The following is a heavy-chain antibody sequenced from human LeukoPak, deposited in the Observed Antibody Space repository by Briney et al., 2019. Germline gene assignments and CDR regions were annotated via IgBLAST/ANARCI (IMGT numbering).Heavy chain of an antibody. CDR2: IKTDGSSA. Sequence: PGGSLRLSCAASGFSFSSYWMHWVRQAPGKGLVWVSRIKTDGSSATYADSVKGRFTISRDNAKNTLYLQMNSLRAEDTAVYYCAKDRGYSYGYQLFDYWGQGTLVTVSS. CDR1: GFSFSSYW. CDR3: AKDRGYSYGYQLFDY. V-gene: IGHV3-74*01. D-gene: IGHD5-18*01. J-gene: IGHJ4*02.